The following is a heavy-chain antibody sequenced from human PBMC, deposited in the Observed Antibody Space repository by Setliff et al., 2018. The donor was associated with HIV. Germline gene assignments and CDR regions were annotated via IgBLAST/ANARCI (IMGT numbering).Heavy chain of an antibody. CDR2: IFPFLNIA. V-gene: IGHV1-18*01. CDR1: GYTFSDYD. J-gene: IGHJ6*02. CDR3: ARDVAGGLGTYYYGMDV. Sequence: GASVKVSCKASGYTFSDYDVAWVRQAPGQGLEWMGGIFPFLNIANYAQKFQGRVTMTTDTSTSTPYMELRSLRSDDTAVYYCARDVAGGLGTYYYGMDVWGQGTTVTVSS. D-gene: IGHD7-27*01.